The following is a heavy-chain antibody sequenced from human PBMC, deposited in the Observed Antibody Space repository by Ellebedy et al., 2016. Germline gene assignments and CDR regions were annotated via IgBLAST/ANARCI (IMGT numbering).Heavy chain of an antibody. CDR1: GFTFSSYG. Sequence: GGSLRLSCAAPGFTFSSYGMHWVRQAPGKGLEWVAVISYDGSNKYYADSVKGRFTISRDNSKNTLYLQMNSLRAEDTAVYYCACLAVADYYFDYWGQGTLVTVSS. D-gene: IGHD6-19*01. V-gene: IGHV3-30*03. J-gene: IGHJ4*02. CDR2: ISYDGSNK. CDR3: ACLAVADYYFDY.